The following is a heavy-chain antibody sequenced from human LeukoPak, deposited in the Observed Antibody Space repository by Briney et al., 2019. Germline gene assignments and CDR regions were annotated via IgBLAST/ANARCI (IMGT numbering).Heavy chain of an antibody. Sequence: PGGSLRLSCAASGFTFDDYGMSWVRQAPGKGLEWVSGINWNGGNTGYADSVKGRFTISRDNVKNSLYLQMNSLRAEDTAVYYCARAGSGWYRGPFDYWGQGTLVTVSS. V-gene: IGHV3-20*04. D-gene: IGHD6-19*01. J-gene: IGHJ4*02. CDR2: INWNGGNT. CDR3: ARAGSGWYRGPFDY. CDR1: GFTFDDYG.